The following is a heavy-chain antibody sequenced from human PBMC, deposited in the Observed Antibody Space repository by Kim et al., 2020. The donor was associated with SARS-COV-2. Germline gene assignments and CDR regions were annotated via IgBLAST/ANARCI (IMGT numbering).Heavy chain of an antibody. V-gene: IGHV4-59*08. J-gene: IGHJ4*02. Sequence: SHQSRVTISVDTSKNQFSLKLSSVTAADTAVYYCARHRYDDSGGLSFFDYWGQGTLVTVSS. D-gene: IGHD3-22*01. CDR3: ARHRYDDSGGLSFFDY.